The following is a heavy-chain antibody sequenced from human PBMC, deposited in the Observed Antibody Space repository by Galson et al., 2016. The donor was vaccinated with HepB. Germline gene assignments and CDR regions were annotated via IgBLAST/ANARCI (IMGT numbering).Heavy chain of an antibody. D-gene: IGHD3-10*01. CDR1: GGSLSDYY. J-gene: IGHJ6*02. V-gene: IGHV4-34*01. CDR3: ARGPPHYYGSGRGYYYAMDV. CDR2: IFHSGNT. Sequence: SETLSLTCAVSGGSLSDYYWSWIRQPPGKGLEWIGEIFHSGNTDYNPSLKSRVTMSVDTSKNQFSLKMSAVTAADTALYYCARGPPHYYGSGRGYYYAMDVWGQGTTVTVSS.